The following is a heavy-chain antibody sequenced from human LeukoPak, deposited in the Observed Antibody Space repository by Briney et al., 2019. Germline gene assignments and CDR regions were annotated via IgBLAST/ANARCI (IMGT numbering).Heavy chain of an antibody. D-gene: IGHD2-15*01. V-gene: IGHV3-21*01. CDR1: GFTFSRYR. J-gene: IGHJ6*02. Sequence: GGSLRLSCAASGFTFSRYRMNWVRQAPGKGLEWVSSISSSSSYIYYADSVKGRFTISRDNAKNSLYLQMNSLRAEDTAVYYCARERIEYGMDVWGQGTTVTVSS. CDR3: ARERIEYGMDV. CDR2: ISSSSSYI.